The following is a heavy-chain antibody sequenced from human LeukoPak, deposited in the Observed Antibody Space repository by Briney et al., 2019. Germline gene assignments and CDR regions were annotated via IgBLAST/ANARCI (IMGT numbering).Heavy chain of an antibody. CDR3: AREGGSGSYSPGYMYSYNYYMGV. CDR2: MNPNSGNT. Sequence: ASVKVSCKASGYTFTSYDINWVRQATGQGLEWMGWMNPNSGNTGYAQKFQGRVTMTRNTSISTAYMELSSLRSEDTAVYFCAREGGSGSYSPGYMYSYNYYMGVWGKGATVTISS. CDR1: GYTFTSYD. V-gene: IGHV1-8*01. D-gene: IGHD3-10*01. J-gene: IGHJ6*03.